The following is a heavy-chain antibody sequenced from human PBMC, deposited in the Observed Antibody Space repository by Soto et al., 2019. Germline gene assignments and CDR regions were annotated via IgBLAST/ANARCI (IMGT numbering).Heavy chain of an antibody. V-gene: IGHV2-5*02. CDR1: GFSLSTSGVG. J-gene: IGHJ4*02. CDR3: AHRPTITYDYGDDYFDY. CDR2: IYWDDDK. D-gene: IGHD4-17*01. Sequence: QITLKESGPTLVKPTQTLTLTCTFSGFSLSTSGVGVGWIRQPPGKALEWLALIYWDDDKRYSPSLKSRLTITKDTSKNQVVLTMTNMDPVDTATYYCAHRPTITYDYGDDYFDYWGQGTLVTVSS.